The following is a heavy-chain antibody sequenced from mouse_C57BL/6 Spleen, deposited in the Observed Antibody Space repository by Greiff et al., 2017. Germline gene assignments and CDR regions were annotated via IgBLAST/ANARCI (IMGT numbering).Heavy chain of an antibody. CDR2: INPNNGGT. Sequence: VQLQQSGPELVKPGASVQIPCKASGYTFTDYNMDWVKQSHGKSLEWIGDINPNNGGTIYNQKFKGKATLTVDKSSSTAYMELRSLTSEDTAVYYCARRNYYGSSYGDYFDYWGQGTTLTVSS. CDR1: GYTFTDYN. J-gene: IGHJ2*01. CDR3: ARRNYYGSSYGDYFDY. V-gene: IGHV1-18*01. D-gene: IGHD1-1*01.